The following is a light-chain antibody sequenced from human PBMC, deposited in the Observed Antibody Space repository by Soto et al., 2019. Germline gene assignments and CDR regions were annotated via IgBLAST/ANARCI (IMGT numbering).Light chain of an antibody. Sequence: DIVMTQSPLSLPVTPGEPASISCRSSQSLLHSNGYNYLDWYLQKPGQSPQLLIYLGSHRASGVTDRFSGSGSGTYFTLKISRVEAEYVGVYYCMQALQTSWTFGGGTKLEIK. CDR3: MQALQTSWT. CDR2: LGS. CDR1: QSLLHSNGYNY. J-gene: IGKJ4*01. V-gene: IGKV2-28*01.